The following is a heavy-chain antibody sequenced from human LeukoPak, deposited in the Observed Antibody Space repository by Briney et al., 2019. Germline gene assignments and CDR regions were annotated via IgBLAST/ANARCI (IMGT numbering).Heavy chain of an antibody. V-gene: IGHV3-11*01. J-gene: IGHJ4*02. D-gene: IGHD2-15*01. CDR2: ISSSGSTI. Sequence: PGGSLRLSCAASGFTFSDYYMSWIRQAPGTGLEWVSYISSSGSTIYYADSVKGRFTISRDNAKNSLYLQMNSLRAEDTAVYYCARDFGEDTLRHCSGGSCYYGYWGQGTLVTVSS. CDR1: GFTFSDYY. CDR3: ARDFGEDTLRHCSGGSCYYGY.